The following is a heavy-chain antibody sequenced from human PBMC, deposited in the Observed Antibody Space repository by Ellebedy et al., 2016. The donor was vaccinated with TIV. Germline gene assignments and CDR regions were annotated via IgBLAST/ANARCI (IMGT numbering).Heavy chain of an antibody. CDR2: IFSKDKK. J-gene: IGHJ4*02. CDR3: ARALRYCGGDCSYLFDD. D-gene: IGHD2-21*02. CDR1: GLSLSTIIMG. V-gene: IGHV2-26*01. Sequence: SGPTLVKPTETLTLTCTVSGLSLSTIIMGVSWFRQPPGKALEWLANIFSKDKKSYNTSLKSRLTISKDTAKSQVILTMTDLDPVDTATYYCARALRYCGGDCSYLFDDWGQGTLVPVSS.